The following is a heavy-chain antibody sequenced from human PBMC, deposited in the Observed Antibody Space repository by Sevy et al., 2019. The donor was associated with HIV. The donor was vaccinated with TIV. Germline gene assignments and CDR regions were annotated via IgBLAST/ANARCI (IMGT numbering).Heavy chain of an antibody. D-gene: IGHD3-10*02. CDR1: GFTVSSNY. CDR2: IYSGGSR. J-gene: IGHJ4*02. Sequence: GGSLRLSCAASGFTVSSNYMSWVRQAPGKGLEWVSVIYSGGSRYYADSVKGRFTISRDNSKITLYIHMNSLRAEDTAVYYWARDVRRRVTVDYWGQGAVVTVSS. CDR3: ARDVRRRVTVDY. V-gene: IGHV3-53*01.